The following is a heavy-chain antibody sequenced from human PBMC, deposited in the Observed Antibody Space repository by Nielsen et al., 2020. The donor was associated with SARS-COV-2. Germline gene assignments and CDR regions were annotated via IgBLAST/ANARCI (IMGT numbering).Heavy chain of an antibody. D-gene: IGHD3-22*01. CDR2: IFSNDEK. Sequence: SGPTLVKPTETLTLTCTVSGFSLSNARMGVSWIRQPPGKALEWLAHIFSNDEKSYSTSLKSRLTISKDTSKSQVVLTMTNMDPVDTATYYCAHSRTYYYDSSAPLGWFDPWGQGTLVTVSS. J-gene: IGHJ5*02. CDR3: AHSRTYYYDSSAPLGWFDP. V-gene: IGHV2-26*01. CDR1: GFSLSNARMG.